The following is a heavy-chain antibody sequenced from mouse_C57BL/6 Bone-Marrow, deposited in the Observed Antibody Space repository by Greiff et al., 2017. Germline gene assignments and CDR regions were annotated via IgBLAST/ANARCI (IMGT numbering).Heavy chain of an antibody. CDR2: INPYNGGT. J-gene: IGHJ2*01. CDR1: GYTFNDYY. D-gene: IGHD1-1*01. CDR3: ARNGYYYGSSGD. V-gene: IGHV1-19*01. Sequence: VQLQQSGPVLVKPGASVKMSCKASGYTFNDYYMNWVKQSHGKSLEWIGVINPYNGGTSYNQKFKGKATLTVDKSSSTAYMELNSLTSEDSAVYYCARNGYYYGSSGDWGQGTTLTVSS.